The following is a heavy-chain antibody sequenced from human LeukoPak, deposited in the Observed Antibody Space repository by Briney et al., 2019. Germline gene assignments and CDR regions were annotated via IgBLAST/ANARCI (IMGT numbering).Heavy chain of an antibody. CDR2: MNPNSGNT. Sequence: ASVKVSCKASGYTFTSYDINWVRQATGQGLEWMGWMNPNSGNTGYAQKFQGRVTITRNTSISTAYMELSSLRSEDTAVYYCARGKKLGTMVRGVIFYWGQGTLVTVSS. CDR1: GYTFTSYD. J-gene: IGHJ4*02. V-gene: IGHV1-8*03. CDR3: ARGKKLGTMVRGVIFY. D-gene: IGHD3-10*01.